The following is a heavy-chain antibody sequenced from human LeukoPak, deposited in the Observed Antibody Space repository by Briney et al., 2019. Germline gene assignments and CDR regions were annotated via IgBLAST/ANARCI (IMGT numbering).Heavy chain of an antibody. Sequence: PGGSLRLSCAASGFTFSSYAMSWVRQAPGKGLEWVSAISGSGGSIYYADSVKGRFTIYRDNSKNPLYLQMNSLRAEDTAVYYCARQGIILTAYYGYWGQGTLVTVSS. CDR1: GFTFSSYA. CDR3: ARQGIILTAYYGY. J-gene: IGHJ4*02. CDR2: ISGSGGSI. D-gene: IGHD3-9*01. V-gene: IGHV3-23*01.